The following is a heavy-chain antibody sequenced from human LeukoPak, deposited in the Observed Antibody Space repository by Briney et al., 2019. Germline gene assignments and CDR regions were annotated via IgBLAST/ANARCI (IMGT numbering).Heavy chain of an antibody. V-gene: IGHV4-59*12. CDR2: IYYSGST. J-gene: IGHJ5*02. CDR3: ARDPVGDYPYNWFDP. Sequence: SETLSLTCTVSGGSISSYYWSWIRQPPGKGLEWIGYIYYSGSTNYNPSLKSRVTISVDTSKNQFSLKLSSVTAADTAVYYCARDPVGDYPYNWFDPWGQGTLVTVSS. CDR1: GGSISSYY. D-gene: IGHD4-17*01.